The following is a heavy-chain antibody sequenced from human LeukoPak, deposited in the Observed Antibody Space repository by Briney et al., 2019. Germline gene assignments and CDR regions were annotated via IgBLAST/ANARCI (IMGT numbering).Heavy chain of an antibody. J-gene: IGHJ3*02. CDR1: GYTFTSYG. V-gene: IGHV1-18*01. CDR3: ARERDYYDSSGYYVGAFDI. Sequence: ASVKVSCKASGYTFTSYGISWVRQAPGQGLEWMGWISAHNGNTNYAQKLQGRVTMTTDTSTSTAYMELRSLRSDDTAVYYCARERDYYDSSGYYVGAFDIWGQGTMVTVSS. CDR2: ISAHNGNT. D-gene: IGHD3-22*01.